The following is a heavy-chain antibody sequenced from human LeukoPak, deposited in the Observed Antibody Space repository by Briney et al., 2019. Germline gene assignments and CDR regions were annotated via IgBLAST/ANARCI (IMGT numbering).Heavy chain of an antibody. D-gene: IGHD1-26*01. J-gene: IGHJ4*02. CDR2: IRYDGSNK. CDR3: AKDVRVGATQSLFDY. Sequence: PGGSLRLSCAASGFTFSSYGMHWVRQAPGKGLEWVAFIRYDGSNKYYADSVKGRLTISRDNSKNTLYLQMNSLRAEDTAVYYCAKDVRVGATQSLFDYWGQGTLVTVSS. V-gene: IGHV3-30*02. CDR1: GFTFSSYG.